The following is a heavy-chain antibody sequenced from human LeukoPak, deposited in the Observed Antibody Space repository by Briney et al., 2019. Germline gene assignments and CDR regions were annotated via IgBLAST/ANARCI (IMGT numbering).Heavy chain of an antibody. CDR2: IYSSGSI. J-gene: IGHJ2*01. D-gene: IGHD1-1*01. V-gene: IGHV4-4*07. Sequence: PSETLSLTCTVSGGSISSYYWSWIRQPAGKGLEWIGRIYSSGSISYNPSLNSRVTMSVDTSNNQFSLKLSSVTAADTAVYYCARRDWNYWYFDLWGRGTLVTVSS. CDR3: ARRDWNYWYFDL. CDR1: GGSISSYY.